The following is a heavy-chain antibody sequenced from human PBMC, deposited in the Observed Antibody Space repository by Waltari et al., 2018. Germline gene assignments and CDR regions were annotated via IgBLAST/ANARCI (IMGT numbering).Heavy chain of an antibody. CDR1: GYTFTAYF. Sequence: QVQLVQSGTEVKKPGASVKVSCRASGYTFTAYFMHWVRQPPGQGLEWMGRINPDSGGTDYAQNFHGRVTMTRDTSINTVYMELSRLTSDDTAVYYCVREQPRIGTAGTWFDPWGQGTLVIVSS. V-gene: IGHV1-2*06. CDR2: INPDSGGT. D-gene: IGHD6-13*01. J-gene: IGHJ5*02. CDR3: VREQPRIGTAGTWFDP.